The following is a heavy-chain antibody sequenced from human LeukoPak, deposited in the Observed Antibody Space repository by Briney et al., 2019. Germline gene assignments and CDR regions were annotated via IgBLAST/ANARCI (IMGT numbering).Heavy chain of an antibody. CDR3: ARPFYGDYVGTWFDP. V-gene: IGHV1-18*01. D-gene: IGHD4-17*01. CDR1: GYTFTSYG. J-gene: IGHJ5*02. CDR2: ISAYDGNT. Sequence: ASVKVSCKASGYTFTSYGISWVRQAPGQGLEWMGWISAYDGNTNYAQKLQGRVTMTTDTSTSTAYMELRSLRSDDTAVYYCARPFYGDYVGTWFDPWGQGTLVTVSS.